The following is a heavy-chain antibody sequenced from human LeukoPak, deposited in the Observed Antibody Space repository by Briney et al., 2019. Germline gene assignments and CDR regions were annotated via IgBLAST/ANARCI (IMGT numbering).Heavy chain of an antibody. J-gene: IGHJ4*02. V-gene: IGHV3-30-3*01. CDR1: GFTFSSYA. Sequence: GGSLRLSCAASGFTFSSYAMHWVRQAPGKGLEWVAVISYDGSNKYYADSVKGRFTISRDNSKNTLYLQMNSLRAEDTAVYYCARDSTDYSGFYWGQGTLVTVSS. CDR3: ARDSTDYSGFY. CDR2: ISYDGSNK. D-gene: IGHD1-26*01.